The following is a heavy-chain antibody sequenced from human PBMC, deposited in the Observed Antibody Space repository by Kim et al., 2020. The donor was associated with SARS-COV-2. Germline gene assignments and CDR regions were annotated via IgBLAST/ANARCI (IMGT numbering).Heavy chain of an antibody. CDR1: GFTVSSNY. V-gene: IGHV3-53*01. J-gene: IGHJ4*02. CDR2: IYSGGST. CDR3: AREAPRGGYFDY. D-gene: IGHD3-10*01. Sequence: LSLTCAASGFTVSSNYKSWVRQAPGKGLEWVSVIYSGGSTYYADSVKGRFTISRDNSKNTLYLQMNSLRAEDTAVYYCAREAPRGGYFDYWGQGTLVTVSS.